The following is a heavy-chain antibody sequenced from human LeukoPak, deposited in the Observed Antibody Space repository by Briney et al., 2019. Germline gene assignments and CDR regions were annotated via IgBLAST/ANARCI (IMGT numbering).Heavy chain of an antibody. CDR3: ARAGGRNNYYDSSDYYSPFDY. Sequence: GASVKVSCKASGGTFSSYAISWVRQAPGQGLEWMGRIIPILGIANYAQKFQGRVTITADKSTSTAYMELSSLRSEDTAVYYCARAGGRNNYYDSSDYYSPFDYWGQGTLVTVSS. CDR1: GGTFSSYA. D-gene: IGHD3-22*01. J-gene: IGHJ4*02. CDR2: IIPILGIA. V-gene: IGHV1-69*04.